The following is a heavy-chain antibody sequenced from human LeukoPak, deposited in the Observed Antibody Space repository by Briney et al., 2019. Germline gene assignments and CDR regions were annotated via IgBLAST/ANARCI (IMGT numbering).Heavy chain of an antibody. D-gene: IGHD3-16*01. CDR3: ATQRGSYLWGTDFDY. J-gene: IGHJ4*02. Sequence: ASVKVSCKASGYTFTGYYMHWVRQAAGQGLGWMGWINPNSGDTKYAQKFQGRVTMTRDTSISTAYMELSRLRSDDTAVYYCATQRGSYLWGTDFDYWGQGTLVTVSS. V-gene: IGHV1-2*02. CDR2: INPNSGDT. CDR1: GYTFTGYY.